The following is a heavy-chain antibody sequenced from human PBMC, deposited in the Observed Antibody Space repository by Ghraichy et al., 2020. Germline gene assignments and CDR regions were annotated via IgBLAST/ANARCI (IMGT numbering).Heavy chain of an antibody. J-gene: IGHJ3*02. CDR1: GGSISSSNW. CDR2: IYHSGST. Sequence: SETLSLTCAVSGGSISSSNWWSWVRQPPGKGLEWIGEIYHSGSTNYNPSLKSRVTISVDKSKNQFSLKLSSVTAADTAVYYCARTNDSGSYSGDAFDIWGQGKMVTVSS. V-gene: IGHV4-4*02. D-gene: IGHD1-26*01. CDR3: ARTNDSGSYSGDAFDI.